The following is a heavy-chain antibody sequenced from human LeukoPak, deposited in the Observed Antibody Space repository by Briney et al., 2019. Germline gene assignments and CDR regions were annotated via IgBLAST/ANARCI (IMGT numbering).Heavy chain of an antibody. Sequence: GGSLQISCKGSGYSFTTYWIGWVRQLPGKGLEWMGIIYPGDSDTTYSPSFQGQVTISADKSISTAYLQWSSLKASDSAMYYCGRIPAAGSLKGSFDIWGQGTMVTVSS. D-gene: IGHD6-13*01. CDR1: GYSFTTYW. CDR3: GRIPAAGSLKGSFDI. CDR2: IYPGDSDT. V-gene: IGHV5-51*01. J-gene: IGHJ3*02.